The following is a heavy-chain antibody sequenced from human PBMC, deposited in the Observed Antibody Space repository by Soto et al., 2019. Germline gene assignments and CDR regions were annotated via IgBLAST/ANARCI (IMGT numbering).Heavy chain of an antibody. V-gene: IGHV4-38-2*01. D-gene: IGHD3-22*01. CDR3: STRAYDTNGYYRFDP. CDR2: INHSGRV. J-gene: IGHJ5*01. Sequence: SETLSLTCAVSGYSISSGYHWGWIRQPPGKGLEWIGDINHSGRVNYSPSLKSRVTISLDTSKNQFSLTLTAVTAADTAMYYCSTRAYDTNGYYRFDPWGQGTLVTVSS. CDR1: GYSISSGYH.